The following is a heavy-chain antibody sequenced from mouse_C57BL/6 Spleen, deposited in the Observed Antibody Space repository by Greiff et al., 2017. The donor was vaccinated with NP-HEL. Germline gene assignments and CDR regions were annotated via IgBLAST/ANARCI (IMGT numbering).Heavy chain of an antibody. J-gene: IGHJ4*01. CDR2: INPNNGGT. Sequence: VQLKESGPELVKPGASVKMSCKASGYTFTDYNMHWVKQSHGKSLEWIGYINPNNGGTSYNQKFKGKATLTVNKSSSTAYMELRSLTSEDSAVYYCAINWEGYAMDYWGQGTSVTVSS. CDR3: AINWEGYAMDY. V-gene: IGHV1-22*01. CDR1: GYTFTDYN. D-gene: IGHD4-1*02.